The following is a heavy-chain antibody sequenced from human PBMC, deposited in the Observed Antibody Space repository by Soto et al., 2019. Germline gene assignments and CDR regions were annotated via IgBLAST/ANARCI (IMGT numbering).Heavy chain of an antibody. CDR2: INPNSGVT. CDR1: GYSFIDYY. V-gene: IGHV1-2*02. CDR3: AGVWGNSGSLDF. Sequence: ASVKVSCKASGYSFIDYYLYWVRHAPGQGLEWMGWINPNSGVTTYAQKFQGRVAMATDTSISAVYMELSRLRPDDTAVYYCAGVWGNSGSLDFGGQETLVTV. D-gene: IGHD5-12*01. J-gene: IGHJ4*02.